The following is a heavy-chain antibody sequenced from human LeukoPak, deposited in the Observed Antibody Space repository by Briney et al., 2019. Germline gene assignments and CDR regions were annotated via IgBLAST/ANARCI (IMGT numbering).Heavy chain of an antibody. V-gene: IGHV3-7*01. CDR3: AKDAYQLLAY. CDR1: GFTFSNYW. CDR2: MKGDGSEQ. J-gene: IGHJ4*02. Sequence: GGSLRLSCATSGFTFSNYWMTWVRQAPGRWLEWVANMKGDGSEQFYADSVKGRFTISRDNAKNSLYLQMNSLRVEDTAVYYCAKDAYQLLAYWGQGALVTVSS. D-gene: IGHD2-2*01.